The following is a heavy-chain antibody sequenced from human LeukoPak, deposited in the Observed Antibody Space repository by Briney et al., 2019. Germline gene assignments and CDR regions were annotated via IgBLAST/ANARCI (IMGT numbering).Heavy chain of an antibody. V-gene: IGHV1-8*01. CDR1: GYTFISYD. CDR2: MNPNSGNT. J-gene: IGHJ6*03. Sequence: ASVKVSCKASGYTFISYDINWVRQATGQGLEWMGWMNPNSGNTGYAQKFQGRVTMTRNTSISTAYMELSSLRSEDAAVYYCARGLRYCRGGSCYFSPPYYYYMDVWGKGTTVTISS. D-gene: IGHD2-15*01. CDR3: ARGLRYCRGGSCYFSPPYYYYMDV.